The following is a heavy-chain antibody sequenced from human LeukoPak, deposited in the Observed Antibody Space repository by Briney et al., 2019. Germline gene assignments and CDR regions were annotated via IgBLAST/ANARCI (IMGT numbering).Heavy chain of an antibody. CDR1: GFTFSSYA. CDR3: ASNILRSGGSTQYYYYYMDV. CDR2: ISYDGSNK. V-gene: IGHV3-30*04. Sequence: GGPLRLSCAASGFTFSSYAMHWVRQAPGKGLEWVAVISYDGSNKCYADSVKGRFTISRDNSKNTLYLQMNSLRAEDTAVYYCASNILRSGGSTQYYYYYMDVWGKGTTVTVSS. J-gene: IGHJ6*03. D-gene: IGHD2-15*01.